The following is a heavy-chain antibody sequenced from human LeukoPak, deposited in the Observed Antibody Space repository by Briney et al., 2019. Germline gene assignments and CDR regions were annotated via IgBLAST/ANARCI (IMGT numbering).Heavy chain of an antibody. CDR2: INPNSGDT. J-gene: IGHJ5*01. Sequence: ASVKVSCKASGYTFTGHYMHWVRQAPGQGLEWMGWINPNSGDTNYAQKLQGRVTMTSDTSTSTAYMELSSLRSDDTAVYYCARDRVGCSSISCYLYSCFDSWGQGTLVTVSS. V-gene: IGHV1-2*02. D-gene: IGHD2-2*01. CDR3: ARDRVGCSSISCYLYSCFDS. CDR1: GYTFTGHY.